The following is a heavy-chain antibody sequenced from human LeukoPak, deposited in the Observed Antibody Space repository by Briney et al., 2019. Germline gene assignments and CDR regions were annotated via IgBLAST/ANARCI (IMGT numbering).Heavy chain of an antibody. CDR1: GFTVSNNY. Sequence: GGSLRLSCAASGFTVSNNYMSWVRQAPGKGLEWVSVIYSGGSTYYADSVKGRFTISRDNSKNTLYLQMNSLRAEDTAVYYCASSYYDFWSGSHWGQGTLVTVSS. CDR2: IYSGGST. CDR3: ASSYYDFWSGSH. V-gene: IGHV3-66*01. D-gene: IGHD3-3*01. J-gene: IGHJ4*02.